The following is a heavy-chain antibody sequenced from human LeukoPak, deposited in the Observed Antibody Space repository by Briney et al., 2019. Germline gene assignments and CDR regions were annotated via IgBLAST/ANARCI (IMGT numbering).Heavy chain of an antibody. CDR3: AKDDYSSSGFAY. D-gene: IGHD6-13*01. CDR2: ISGSGGST. Sequence: GGALRLSCAASGFTFSSYAMSRVRQAPGKGLEWVSAISGSGGSTYYADSVKGRFTISRDNSKNTLYLQMNSLRAEDTAVYYCAKDDYSSSGFAYWGQGTLVTVSS. V-gene: IGHV3-23*01. J-gene: IGHJ4*02. CDR1: GFTFSSYA.